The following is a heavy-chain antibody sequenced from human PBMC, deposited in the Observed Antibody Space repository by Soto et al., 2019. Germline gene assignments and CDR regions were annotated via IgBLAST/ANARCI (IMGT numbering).Heavy chain of an antibody. CDR2: ISGSGGST. CDR1: VFTFSSYS. CDR3: AKDGLNDSSGP. V-gene: IGHV3-23*01. Sequence: GGSLKLSCAASVFTFSSYSMSWVRQAPGKGLEWVSAISGSGGSTYYADSVKGRFTISSDNSKTTPYLQMNSLRAEDTAVYYCAKDGLNDSSGPWGQGTMVTVSS. J-gene: IGHJ3*01. D-gene: IGHD3-22*01.